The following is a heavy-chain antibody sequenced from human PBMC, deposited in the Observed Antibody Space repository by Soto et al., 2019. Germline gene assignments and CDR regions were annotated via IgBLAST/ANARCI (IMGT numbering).Heavy chain of an antibody. J-gene: IGHJ5*02. D-gene: IGHD3-22*01. V-gene: IGHV5-51*01. Sequence: GESLKISCKGSGYSFTSYWIGWVRQMPGKGLEWMGIIYPGDSETRYSPSFQGQVTISADKSISTAYLQWSSLKASDTAMYYCARHESGYYDSSGYYANWFDPWGQGTLVTVSS. CDR2: IYPGDSET. CDR3: ARHESGYYDSSGYYANWFDP. CDR1: GYSFTSYW.